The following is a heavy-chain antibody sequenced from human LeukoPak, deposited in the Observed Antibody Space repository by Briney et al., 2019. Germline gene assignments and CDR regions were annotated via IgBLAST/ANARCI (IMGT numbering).Heavy chain of an antibody. CDR3: ARVDFWSGQTSPPDV. Sequence: GRSLRLSCAASGFTFSSYAMHWVRQAPGKGLEWVAVISYDGSNKYYADSVKGRFTISRDNAKNSLYLQMNSLRAEDTAVYYCARVDFWSGQTSPPDVWGKGTTVTVSS. V-gene: IGHV3-30-3*01. CDR1: GFTFSSYA. CDR2: ISYDGSNK. D-gene: IGHD3-3*01. J-gene: IGHJ6*04.